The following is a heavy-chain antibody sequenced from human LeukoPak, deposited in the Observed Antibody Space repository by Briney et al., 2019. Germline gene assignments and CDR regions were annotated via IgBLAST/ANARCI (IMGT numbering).Heavy chain of an antibody. CDR3: ARTFPEAYYDFWSGFSFDY. CDR2: IYTSGST. Sequence: SETLSLTCTVSGGSISSGSYYWSWIWQPAGKGLEWIGRIYTSGSTNYNPSLKSRVTISVDTSKNQFSLKLSSVTAADTAVYYCARTFPEAYYDFWSGFSFDYWGQGTLVTVSS. CDR1: GGSISSGSYY. D-gene: IGHD3-3*01. V-gene: IGHV4-61*02. J-gene: IGHJ4*02.